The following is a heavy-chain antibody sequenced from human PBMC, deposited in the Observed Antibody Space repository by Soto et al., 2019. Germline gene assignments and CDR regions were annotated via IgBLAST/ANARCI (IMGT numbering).Heavy chain of an antibody. CDR2: IYQSGSA. CDR3: ARDSDTAAGFGMDV. CDR1: GGSITSDGYS. V-gene: IGHV4-30-2*01. J-gene: IGHJ6*02. Sequence: QLQLQESGSRLVKPSETLSLTCTVSGGSITSDGYSWSWVRQPPGKGLEGISYIYQSGSAYYNPFLRGRVTTSVDKSKNQFSLKLNSLTAADTAVYYCARDSDTAAGFGMDVWGQGTTVTVSS. D-gene: IGHD5-18*01.